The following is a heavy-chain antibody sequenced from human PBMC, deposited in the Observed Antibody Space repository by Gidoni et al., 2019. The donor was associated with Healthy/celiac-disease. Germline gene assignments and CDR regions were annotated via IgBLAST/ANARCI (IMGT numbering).Heavy chain of an antibody. CDR1: GSTFSSYI. CDR3: ARDSDQGLGDY. J-gene: IGHJ4*02. Sequence: EVQLVESGGGLVKPGGSLRHSCASSGSTFSSYIMNWVRQATGKGLEWVSSISSSSSYIYYGDSVKGRFTISRDNAKNSLYLQMNSLRAEDTAVYYCARDSDQGLGDYWGQGTLVTVSS. V-gene: IGHV3-21*01. CDR2: ISSSSSYI. D-gene: IGHD3-16*01.